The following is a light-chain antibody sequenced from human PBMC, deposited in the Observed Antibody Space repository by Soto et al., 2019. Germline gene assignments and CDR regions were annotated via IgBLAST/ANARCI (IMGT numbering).Light chain of an antibody. V-gene: IGKV1-39*01. CDR2: DVS. Sequence: DIQMTQSPSSLYASVGDRVTITCRASQSISGHLNWYQQEPGKAPKLLIYDVSSLQGGVPSRFIGNGSGTDFALTINTLHPEDFATYYCQQSSTILPYTYGQGTKLEIK. CDR3: QQSSTILPYT. CDR1: QSISGH. J-gene: IGKJ2*01.